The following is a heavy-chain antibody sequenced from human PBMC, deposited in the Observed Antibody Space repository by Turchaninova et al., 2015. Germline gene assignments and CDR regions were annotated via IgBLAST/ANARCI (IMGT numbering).Heavy chain of an antibody. D-gene: IGHD6-13*01. V-gene: IGHV1-46*01. J-gene: IGHJ4*02. Sequence: GAEVKKPGASVKVSCKASGYTFTSHYMHWVRQAPGQGLEWMGVITPSGGETTYAQKFQGRVTMPRDTSTSTVYMELSSLRSEDTALYYCWREPPHRSSFDYWGQGTPVTVSS. CDR1: GYTFTSHY. CDR3: WREPPHRSSFDY. CDR2: ITPSGGET.